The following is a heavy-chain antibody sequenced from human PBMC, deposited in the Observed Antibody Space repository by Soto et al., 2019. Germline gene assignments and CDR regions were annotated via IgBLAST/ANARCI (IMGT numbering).Heavy chain of an antibody. D-gene: IGHD2-15*01. CDR2: IIPIFGTA. J-gene: IGHJ5*02. CDR1: GGTFSSYA. V-gene: IGHV1-69*01. CDR3: ARDSTYRSVGSCYWVFPFDP. Sequence: QVQLVQSGAEVKKPGSSVKVSCKASGGTFSSYAISWVRQDPGQGLELMGGIIPIFGTANYAQKFQGRVTINAAEGTRTDYMELSSMRSEDTAVYYCARDSTYRSVGSCYWVFPFDPGGKGTVVSVSS.